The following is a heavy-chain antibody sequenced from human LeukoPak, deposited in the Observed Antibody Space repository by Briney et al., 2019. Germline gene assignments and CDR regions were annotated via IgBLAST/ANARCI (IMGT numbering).Heavy chain of an antibody. Sequence: ASVKVSCKASGYTFTGYYMLWVRQAPGQGLEWMGWINPNSGGTNYAQKFQRRVTMTRDTSISTAYMELSRLRSDDTAVYYCASATPFGYNWFDPWGQGTLVTVSS. V-gene: IGHV1-2*02. CDR1: GYTFTGYY. D-gene: IGHD2-15*01. CDR3: ASATPFGYNWFDP. J-gene: IGHJ5*02. CDR2: INPNSGGT.